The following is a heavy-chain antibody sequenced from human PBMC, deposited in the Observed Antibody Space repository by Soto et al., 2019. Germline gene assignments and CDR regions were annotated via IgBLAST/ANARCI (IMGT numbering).Heavy chain of an antibody. Sequence: GGSLRLSCAASGFTFSSYSMNWVRQAPGKGLEWVSSISSSSSYIYYADSVKGRFTISRDNAKNSLYLQMNSLRAEDTAVYYCACGEEDIVVVVAATQEGFWGQGTLVTVSS. V-gene: IGHV3-21*01. J-gene: IGHJ4*02. CDR2: ISSSSSYI. CDR1: GFTFSSYS. CDR3: ACGEEDIVVVVAATQEGF. D-gene: IGHD2-15*01.